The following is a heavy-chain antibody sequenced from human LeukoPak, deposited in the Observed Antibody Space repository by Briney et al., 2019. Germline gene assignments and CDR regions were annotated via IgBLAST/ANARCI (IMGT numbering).Heavy chain of an antibody. CDR1: GFTFSSYG. CDR2: ISYDGSNK. Sequence: GGSLRLSWAASGFTFSSYGMHWVRQAAGKGLEWVAVISYDGSNKYYADSVKGRFTISRDNSKNTLYLQMNSLRAEDTAVYYCAKDEAGGFDYWGQGTLVTVSS. V-gene: IGHV3-30*18. CDR3: AKDEAGGFDY. D-gene: IGHD3-10*01. J-gene: IGHJ4*02.